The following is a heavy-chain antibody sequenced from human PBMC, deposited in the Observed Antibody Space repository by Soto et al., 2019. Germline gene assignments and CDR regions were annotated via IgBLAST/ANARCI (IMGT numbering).Heavy chain of an antibody. CDR3: AHRVLRTVFGLVTTTAIYFDF. J-gene: IGHJ4*02. CDR1: GFSLTTSGVG. V-gene: IGHV2-5*02. CDR2: IYWDDDK. Sequence: QITLNESGPTVVRPTETLTLTCRFSGFSLTTSGVGVGWIRQSPGKAPEWLALIYWDDDKRYSASLKSRLTITKDTTKNQVVLTVSDLDTTDTATYYCAHRVLRTVFGLVTTTAIYFDFWGQRTQVAVSS. D-gene: IGHD3-3*01.